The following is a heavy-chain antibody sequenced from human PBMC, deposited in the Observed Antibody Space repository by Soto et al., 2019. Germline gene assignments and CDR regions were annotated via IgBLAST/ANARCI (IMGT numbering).Heavy chain of an antibody. CDR1: GFTFSTFS. D-gene: IGHD2-2*01. CDR2: ISSSSSYI. Sequence: GGSLILSCAASGFTFSTFSMNWVLQAPGKGLEWVSSISSSSSYIYYADSVRGRFTISRDNAKNSLYLQMSSLRAEDTAVYYCARAAPAATGAFDIWGQGTMVTVSS. V-gene: IGHV3-21*01. J-gene: IGHJ3*02. CDR3: ARAAPAATGAFDI.